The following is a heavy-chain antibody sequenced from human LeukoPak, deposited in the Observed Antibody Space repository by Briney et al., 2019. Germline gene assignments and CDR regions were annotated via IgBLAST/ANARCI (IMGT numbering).Heavy chain of an antibody. CDR3: AKDPLPSIVVVPRYFDY. CDR2: ISWNSGSI. CDR1: GFTFDDYA. Sequence: GGSLRLSCAASGFTFDDYAMHWVRQAPGKGLEWVSGISWNSGSIGYAGSVKGRFTISRDNAKNSLYLQMNSLRAEDTALYYCAKDPLPSIVVVPRYFDYWGQGTLVTVSS. J-gene: IGHJ4*02. V-gene: IGHV3-9*01. D-gene: IGHD2-2*01.